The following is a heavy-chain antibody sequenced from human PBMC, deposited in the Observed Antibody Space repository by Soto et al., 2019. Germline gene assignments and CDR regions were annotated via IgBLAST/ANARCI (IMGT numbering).Heavy chain of an antibody. CDR3: ARDFIEYCSSTSCPSGRDAFDI. J-gene: IGHJ3*02. CDR2: ISAYNGNT. D-gene: IGHD2-2*01. V-gene: IGHV1-18*01. Sequence: GASVKVSCKASGYTFTSYGISWVRQAPGQGLEWMGWISAYNGNTNYAQKLKGRVTMTTDTSTSTAYMELRSLRSDDTAVYYCARDFIEYCSSTSCPSGRDAFDIWGQGTMVTVSS. CDR1: GYTFTSYG.